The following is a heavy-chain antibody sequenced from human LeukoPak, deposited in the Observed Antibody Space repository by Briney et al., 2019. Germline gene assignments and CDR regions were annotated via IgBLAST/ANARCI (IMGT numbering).Heavy chain of an antibody. CDR1: GFRFSDSW. CDR2: IHEDAGEK. J-gene: IGHJ4*02. CDR3: ASSKDHYCHY. V-gene: IGHV3-7*05. Sequence: GGSLSLSCAASGFRFSDSWMTWVRQTPGKGLQWVASIHEDAGEKQYVESVRGRFTISRDNTKNSLYLQMNSLRVEDTAVYYCASSKDHYCHYWGQGTLVTVSS.